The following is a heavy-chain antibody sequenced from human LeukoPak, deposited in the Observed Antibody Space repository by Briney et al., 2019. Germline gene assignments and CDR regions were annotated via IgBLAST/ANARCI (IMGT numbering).Heavy chain of an antibody. V-gene: IGHV3-33*01. J-gene: IGHJ6*03. D-gene: IGHD3-3*01. CDR1: GFTFSSYG. CDR3: AREALYDFWSGYYSSYYYYYMDV. Sequence: GRSLRLSCAASGFTFSSYGMHGVRQAPDKGLEWGAVIWYDGSNKYYADSVKGRFTISRDNSKNTLYLQMNSLRAEDTAVYYCAREALYDFWSGYYSSYYYYYMDVWGKGPTVTVSS. CDR2: IWYDGSNK.